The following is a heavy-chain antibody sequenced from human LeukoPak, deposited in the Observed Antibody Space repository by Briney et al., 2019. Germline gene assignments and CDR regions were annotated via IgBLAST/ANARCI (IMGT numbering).Heavy chain of an antibody. CDR1: GYTFTGYY. CDR3: TRESGSYHGNDY. J-gene: IGHJ4*02. CDR2: INPNNGAT. Sequence: GASVKVSCKASGYTFTGYYMHWVRQAPGQGLEWMGWINPNNGATNYAQKLQGRVTITGDTSISTAYMELSSLRPDDTAVYYCTRESGSYHGNDYWGQGTLVTVSS. D-gene: IGHD1-26*01. V-gene: IGHV1-2*02.